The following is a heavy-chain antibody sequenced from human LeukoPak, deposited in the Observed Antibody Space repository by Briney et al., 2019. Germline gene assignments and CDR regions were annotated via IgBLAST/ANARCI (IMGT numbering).Heavy chain of an antibody. J-gene: IGHJ4*02. D-gene: IGHD6-6*01. CDR3: ARDHILGLVADWDY. CDR2: ISAYNGNA. CDR1: GYTFTSYG. V-gene: IGHV1-18*01. Sequence: GASVKVSCKASGYTFTSYGISWVRQAPGQGLEWMGWISAYNGNANYAQKLQGRVTMTTDTSTSTAYMELRSLRSDDTAEYYCARDHILGLVADWDYWGQGTLVTVSS.